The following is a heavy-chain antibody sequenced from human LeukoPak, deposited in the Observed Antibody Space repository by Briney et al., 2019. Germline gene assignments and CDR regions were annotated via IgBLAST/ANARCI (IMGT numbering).Heavy chain of an antibody. Sequence: PSETLSLTCTVSGGSISSYYWSWIRQPPGKGLEWIGYIYYSGSTNYNPSLKSRVTISVDTFKNQFSLKLSSVTAADTAVYYCARSQWELQVDYWGQGTLVTVSS. CDR1: GGSISSYY. CDR2: IYYSGST. V-gene: IGHV4-59*01. J-gene: IGHJ4*02. D-gene: IGHD1-26*01. CDR3: ARSQWELQVDY.